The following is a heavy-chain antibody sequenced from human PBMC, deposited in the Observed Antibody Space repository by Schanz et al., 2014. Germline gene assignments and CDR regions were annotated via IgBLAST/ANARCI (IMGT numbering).Heavy chain of an antibody. CDR1: SGSFSGYY. D-gene: IGHD6-13*01. J-gene: IGHJ4*02. V-gene: IGHV4-34*01. CDR2: INHSGST. CDR3: ARGPDSTSADVTRGRRRYYFDY. Sequence: QVQLQQWGAGLLKPSETLSLSCAVYSGSFSGYYWSWIRQPPGKGLEWIGEINHSGSTTYNPSLKSRVPISVVTCKTQFSLKLSSVPAADTAVYYCARGPDSTSADVTRGRRRYYFDYWGQGTLVTVSS.